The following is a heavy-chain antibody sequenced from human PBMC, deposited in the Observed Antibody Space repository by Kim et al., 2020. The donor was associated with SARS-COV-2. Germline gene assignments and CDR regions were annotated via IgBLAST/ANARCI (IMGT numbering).Heavy chain of an antibody. Sequence: GGSLRLSCAASGFTFSSNWMHWVRQAPGKGRVWVSRINSDGSTIRYADSVKGRFTISRDNAKNTLYLQMNSLRAEDTAVYYCARRQFTSGWYYFDYWGQG. D-gene: IGHD6-19*01. J-gene: IGHJ4*02. V-gene: IGHV3-74*01. CDR1: GFTFSSNW. CDR2: INSDGSTI. CDR3: ARRQFTSGWYYFDY.